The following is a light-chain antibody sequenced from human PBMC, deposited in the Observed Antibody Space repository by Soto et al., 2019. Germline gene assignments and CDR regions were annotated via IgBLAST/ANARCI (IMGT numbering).Light chain of an antibody. V-gene: IGKV1-5*03. CDR3: QQHSNYPLT. CDR1: HHIDAW. CDR2: KAS. J-gene: IGKJ4*01. Sequence: QMTQSPSTLSASVGDRVTITCRASHHIDAWLAWYQQKPGKAPKVLIYKASMLESGVPSRFSGSGSGTEFTLNISSLQPADSATYYCQQHSNYPLTFGGGTKVEIK.